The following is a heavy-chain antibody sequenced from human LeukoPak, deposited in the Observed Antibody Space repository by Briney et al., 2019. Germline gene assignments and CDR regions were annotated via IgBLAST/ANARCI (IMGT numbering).Heavy chain of an antibody. J-gene: IGHJ6*02. D-gene: IGHD3-10*01. CDR3: ARVLQKLAHYYYYGMDV. CDR2: IKQDGSEK. Sequence: GGSLRLSCAASGFTFSSYWMSWVHQAPGKGLEWVANIKQDGSEKYYVDSVKGRFTISRDNAKNSLYLQVNSLRAEDTAVYYCARVLQKLAHYYYYGMDVWGQGTTVTVSS. CDR1: GFTFSSYW. V-gene: IGHV3-7*05.